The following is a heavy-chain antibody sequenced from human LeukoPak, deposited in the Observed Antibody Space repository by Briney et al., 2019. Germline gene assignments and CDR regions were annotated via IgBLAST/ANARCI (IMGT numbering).Heavy chain of an antibody. D-gene: IGHD2-15*01. Sequence: SETLSFTCTVSGGSINSSSYFWRWIRQPPGKGLGRIGSIYYSGSTYYNPSLKSRVTISVDTSKNQFSLKLSSGTAADTAVYYCARYASGASLGYWGQGTLVTVSS. CDR2: IYYSGST. J-gene: IGHJ4*02. CDR1: GGSINSSSYF. V-gene: IGHV4-39*07. CDR3: ARYASGASLGY.